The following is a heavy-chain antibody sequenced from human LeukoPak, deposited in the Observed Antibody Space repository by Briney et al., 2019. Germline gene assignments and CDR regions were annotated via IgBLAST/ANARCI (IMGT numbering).Heavy chain of an antibody. Sequence: SETLSLTCAVYGGSFSGYYWSWIRQPPGKGLEWIGEINHSGSTNYNPSLKSRVTISVDTFKNQFSLKLSSVTAADTAVYYCAREGQWPKTFDYWGQGTLVTVSS. V-gene: IGHV4-34*01. CDR2: INHSGST. D-gene: IGHD6-19*01. CDR1: GGSFSGYY. J-gene: IGHJ4*02. CDR3: AREGQWPKTFDY.